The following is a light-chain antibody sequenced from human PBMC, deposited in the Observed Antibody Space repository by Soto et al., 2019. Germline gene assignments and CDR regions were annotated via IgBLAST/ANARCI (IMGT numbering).Light chain of an antibody. J-gene: IGLJ1*01. CDR2: EVS. V-gene: IGLV2-14*01. Sequence: QSALTQPASVSGSPGQSITISCTGTSSDIGAYNYVFWYQQHPGKVPKLMIYEVSNRPSGVSNRFSGSKSGNSASLTISGLQAEDEADYFCSSYTSTNTLVVFGTGTKLTVL. CDR3: SSYTSTNTLVV. CDR1: SSDIGAYNY.